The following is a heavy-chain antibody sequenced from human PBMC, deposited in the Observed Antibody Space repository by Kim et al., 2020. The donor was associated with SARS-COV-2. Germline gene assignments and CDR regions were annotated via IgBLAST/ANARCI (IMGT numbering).Heavy chain of an antibody. Sequence: GGSLRLSCEASGFTFSSYGMHWVRQAPGKGLEWVALISFDGTYKYYADSVKGRFTISRDNSKNTLSLQMKSLRAEDTAVYYCAKDRSPYYGSGSYLGAGYWGQGTLVTVSS. CDR2: ISFDGTYK. CDR1: GFTFSSYG. V-gene: IGHV3-30*18. CDR3: AKDRSPYYGSGSYLGAGY. J-gene: IGHJ4*02. D-gene: IGHD3-10*01.